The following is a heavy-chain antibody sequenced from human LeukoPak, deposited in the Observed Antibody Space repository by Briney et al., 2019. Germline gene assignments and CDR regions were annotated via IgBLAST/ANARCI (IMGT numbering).Heavy chain of an antibody. V-gene: IGHV5-51*01. CDR3: ARQDSSGYYYGSAGY. CDR2: IYPGDSDT. CDR1: GYSFTTYW. Sequence: GESLKISCKGSGYSFTTYWIGWVRQMPGKGLEWMGIIYPGDSDTRYSPSFQGQVTISADKSISTAYLQWSSLKASDTAMYYCARQDSSGYYYGSAGYWGQGTLVTVSS. J-gene: IGHJ4*02. D-gene: IGHD3-22*01.